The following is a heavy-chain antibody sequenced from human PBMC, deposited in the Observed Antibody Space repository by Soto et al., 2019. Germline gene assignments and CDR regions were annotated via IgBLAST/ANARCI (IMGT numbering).Heavy chain of an antibody. CDR3: TTWGLVAATDYYYYMDV. CDR2: IKSKTDGGTT. V-gene: IGHV3-15*01. Sequence: GGSLRLSCAASGFTFSNAWMSWVRQAPGKGLEWVGRIKSKTDGGTTDYAAPVKGRFTISRDDSKNTLYLQMNSLKTEDTAVYYCTTWGLVAATDYYYYMDVWGKGTTVTVSS. D-gene: IGHD2-15*01. J-gene: IGHJ6*03. CDR1: GFTFSNAW.